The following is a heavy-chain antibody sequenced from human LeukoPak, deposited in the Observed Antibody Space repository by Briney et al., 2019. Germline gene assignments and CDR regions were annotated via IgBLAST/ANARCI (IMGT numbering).Heavy chain of an antibody. CDR1: GFTFSSYW. Sequence: GGSLRLSCAASGFTFSSYWMSWVRRAPGKGLEWVANIKQDGSEKYYVDSVKGRSTISRDNAKNSLYLQMNSLRAEDTAVYYCAIPPGGYYFNWGQGTLVTVSS. CDR3: AIPPGGYYFN. CDR2: IKQDGSEK. J-gene: IGHJ4*02. V-gene: IGHV3-7*02. D-gene: IGHD3-10*01.